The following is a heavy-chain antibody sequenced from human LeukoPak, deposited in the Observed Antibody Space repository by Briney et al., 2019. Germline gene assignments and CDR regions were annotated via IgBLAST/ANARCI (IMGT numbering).Heavy chain of an antibody. Sequence: ASVKVSCKVSGYTLTELSMHWVRQAPGKGLEWMGGFDPEDGETIYAQKFQGRVTMTEDTSTDTAYMELSSLRSEDTAVYYCATDPDSQSPYYDSSPLFDYWGQGTLVTVSS. D-gene: IGHD3-22*01. J-gene: IGHJ4*02. CDR1: GYTLTELS. CDR2: FDPEDGET. V-gene: IGHV1-24*01. CDR3: ATDPDSQSPYYDSSPLFDY.